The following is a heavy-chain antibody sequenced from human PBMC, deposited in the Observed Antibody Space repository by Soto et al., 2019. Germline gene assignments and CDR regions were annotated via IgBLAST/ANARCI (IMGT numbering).Heavy chain of an antibody. D-gene: IGHD3-22*01. V-gene: IGHV4-31*03. Sequence: PSETLSLTCTVSGGSISSGGYYWSWIRQHPGKGLEWIGCIYYSGSTYYNPSLKGRVTISVDTSKNQFSLKLSSVTAADTAVYYCARGGGFTYYYDSSGPVEFDYWGQGTLVTVSS. CDR3: ARGGGFTYYYDSSGPVEFDY. CDR1: GGSISSGGYY. CDR2: IYYSGST. J-gene: IGHJ4*02.